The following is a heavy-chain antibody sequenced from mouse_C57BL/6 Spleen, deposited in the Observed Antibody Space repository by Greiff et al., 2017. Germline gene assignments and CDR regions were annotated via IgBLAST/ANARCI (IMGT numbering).Heavy chain of an antibody. D-gene: IGHD1-1*01. CDR1: GYTFTSYW. J-gene: IGHJ4*01. V-gene: IGHV1-69*01. CDR2: IDPSDSYT. CDR3: ARQENYYGREAMDY. Sequence: QVQLKQPGAELVMPGASVKLSCKASGYTFTSYWMHWVKQRPGQGLEWIGEIDPSDSYTNYNQKFKGKSTLTVDKSSSTAYMQLSSLTSEDSAVYYCARQENYYGREAMDYWGQGTSVTVSS.